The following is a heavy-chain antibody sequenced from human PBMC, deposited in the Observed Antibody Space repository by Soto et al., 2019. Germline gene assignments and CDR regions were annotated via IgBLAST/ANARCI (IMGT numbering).Heavy chain of an antibody. CDR2: IYQSGVT. CDR3: AGMPYTSGLRFDP. CDR1: GDSYSISTFS. D-gene: IGHD6-19*01. V-gene: IGHV4-30-2*01. Sequence: TLSLTCNMSGDSYSISTFSWSWIRQPPGKALQWIGFIYQSGVTSYNPSLASRVSISLDRSNNQCSLKLKSVTAADTAVYFCAGMPYTSGLRFDPWGPGTLVTVSS. J-gene: IGHJ5*02.